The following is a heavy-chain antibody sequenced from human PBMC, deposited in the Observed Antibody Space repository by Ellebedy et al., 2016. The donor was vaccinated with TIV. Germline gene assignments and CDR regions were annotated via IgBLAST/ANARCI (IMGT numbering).Heavy chain of an antibody. J-gene: IGHJ5*02. D-gene: IGHD6-13*01. CDR1: GYTFTNYW. CDR2: IFPGDSDV. CDR3: ARRGGIGAAGWSDL. Sequence: GESLKISCQGSGYTFTNYWIGWVRQMPGRGLEWMGNIFPGDSDVIYNPSFEGRVTISADKSLRTAYVQWSSLKASDSAIYYCARRGGIGAAGWSDLWGQGSLVTVSS. V-gene: IGHV5-51*01.